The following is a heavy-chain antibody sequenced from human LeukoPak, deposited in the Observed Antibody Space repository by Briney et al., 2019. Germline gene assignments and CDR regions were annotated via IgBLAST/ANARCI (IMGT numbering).Heavy chain of an antibody. Sequence: SETLSLTCTVSGCSLSSYYWSWIRQPPGKGLEWIGYIYYSGSNNYNPSLKSRVTISVDTSKNQFSLKLSSVSAADTAVYYCARHFYYDSSGYYAGCFDYWGQGTLVTVSS. V-gene: IGHV4-59*08. CDR3: ARHFYYDSSGYYAGCFDY. CDR2: IYYSGSN. CDR1: GCSLSSYY. J-gene: IGHJ4*02. D-gene: IGHD3-22*01.